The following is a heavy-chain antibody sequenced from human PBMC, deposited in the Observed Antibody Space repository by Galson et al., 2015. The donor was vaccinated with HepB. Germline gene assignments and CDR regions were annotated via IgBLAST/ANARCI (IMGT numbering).Heavy chain of an antibody. V-gene: IGHV1-18*01. D-gene: IGHD3/OR15-3a*01. CDR1: GYILSTYG. J-gene: IGHJ4*02. Sequence: QSGAEVKKPGASVKVSCKASGYILSTYGISWVRQAPGQRLEWLGWMSGYNGDTQYAQKFKGRVTMARETYTDTAYMELRSLESDDTAIYYCARDNYYDSSTGYYGDTYGLLDIWGQGTLVIVSA. CDR3: ARDNYYDSSTGYYGDTYGLLDI. CDR2: MSGYNGDT.